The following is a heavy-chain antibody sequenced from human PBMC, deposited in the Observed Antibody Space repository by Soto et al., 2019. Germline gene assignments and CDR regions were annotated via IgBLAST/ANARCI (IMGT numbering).Heavy chain of an antibody. V-gene: IGHV4-34*01. J-gene: IGHJ5*02. CDR3: ARGPDYDYVWGTPAPDNWFDP. Sequence: TSETLSLTCAVYGGSFSGYYWSWIRQPPGKGLEWIGEINHSGSTNYNPSLKSRVTISVDTSKNQFSLKLSSVTAADTAVYYCARGPDYDYVWGTPAPDNWFDPWGQGTLVTVSS. D-gene: IGHD3-16*01. CDR2: INHSGST. CDR1: GGSFSGYY.